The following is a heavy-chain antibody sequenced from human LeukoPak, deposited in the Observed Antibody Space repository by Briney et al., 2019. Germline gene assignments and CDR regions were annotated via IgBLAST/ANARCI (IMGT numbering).Heavy chain of an antibody. Sequence: GESLKISCKGSGYSFTSYWIGWVRQMPGKGLEWMGIFYPGDSDTRYSPSFQGQVTISADKSISTAYLQWSSLKASDTAMYYCARPRAYCYDSSLGFDYWGQGNLVNVSS. J-gene: IGHJ4*02. CDR3: ARPRAYCYDSSLGFDY. CDR1: GYSFTSYW. CDR2: FYPGDSDT. D-gene: IGHD3-22*01. V-gene: IGHV5-51*01.